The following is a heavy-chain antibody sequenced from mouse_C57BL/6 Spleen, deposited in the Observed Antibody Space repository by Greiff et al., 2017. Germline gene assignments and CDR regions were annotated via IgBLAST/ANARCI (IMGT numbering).Heavy chain of an antibody. D-gene: IGHD2-5*01. J-gene: IGHJ4*01. CDR1: GYTFTEYT. CDR3: ARHERGYSNYEGAMDY. Sequence: QVQLKESGAELVKPGASVKLSCKASGYTFTEYTIHWVKQRSGQGLEWIGWFYPGSGSIKYNEKFKDKATLTADKSSSTVYMELSRLTSEDSAVYFCARHERGYSNYEGAMDYWGQGTSVTVSS. CDR2: FYPGSGSI. V-gene: IGHV1-62-2*01.